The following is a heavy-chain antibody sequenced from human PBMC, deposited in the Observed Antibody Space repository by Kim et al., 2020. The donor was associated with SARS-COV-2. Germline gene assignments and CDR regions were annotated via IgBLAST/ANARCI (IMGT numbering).Heavy chain of an antibody. D-gene: IGHD1-1*01. Sequence: SETLSLTCTVSGGSISSYYWSWIRQPPGKGLEWIGYIYYSGSTNYNPSLKSRVTISVDTSKNQFSLKLSSVTAADTAVYYCARATAWAPNGYYYYGMDVWGQGTTVTVSS. V-gene: IGHV4-59*01. CDR3: ARATAWAPNGYYYYGMDV. CDR1: GGSISSYY. CDR2: IYYSGST. J-gene: IGHJ6*02.